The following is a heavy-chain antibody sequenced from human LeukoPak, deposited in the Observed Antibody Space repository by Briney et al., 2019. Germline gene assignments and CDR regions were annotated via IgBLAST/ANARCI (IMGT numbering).Heavy chain of an antibody. Sequence: ASVKVSCKASGYTFTSYDINWVRQATEQGLEWMGWINPNSGNTGYAQKFQGRVTMTRNTSISTAYMELSSLRSEDTAVYYCARSIETLTYSSSWYFPVDYWGQGTLVTVSS. CDR2: INPNSGNT. CDR3: ARSIETLTYSSSWYFPVDY. V-gene: IGHV1-8*01. J-gene: IGHJ4*02. D-gene: IGHD6-13*01. CDR1: GYTFTSYD.